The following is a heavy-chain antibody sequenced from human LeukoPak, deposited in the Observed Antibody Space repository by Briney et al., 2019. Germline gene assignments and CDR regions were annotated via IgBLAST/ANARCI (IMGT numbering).Heavy chain of an antibody. D-gene: IGHD3-3*01. Sequence: SETLSLTCAVYGGSFSGYYWSWIRQPPGKGVEWIGEINHSGSTNYNPSLKSRVTISVDTSKNQFSLKLSSVTAADTAVYYCARGHYDIWSGPDYWGQGTLVTVSS. CDR1: GGSFSGYY. CDR2: INHSGST. V-gene: IGHV4-34*01. J-gene: IGHJ4*02. CDR3: ARGHYDIWSGPDY.